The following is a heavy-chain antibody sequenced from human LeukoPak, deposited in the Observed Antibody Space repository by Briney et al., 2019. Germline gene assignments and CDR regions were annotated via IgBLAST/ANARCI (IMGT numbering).Heavy chain of an antibody. Sequence: SVKVSYKASGGTFSNYAISWVRQAPGQGLEGMGRIIPILGIATYAQKFQGRVTITADRSTSTAYMELSSLRSEDTAMYYCARDGADGRGPFDYWGQGTLVTVSS. CDR3: ARDGADGRGPFDY. CDR2: IIPILGIA. J-gene: IGHJ4*02. D-gene: IGHD3-10*01. CDR1: GGTFSNYA. V-gene: IGHV1-69*04.